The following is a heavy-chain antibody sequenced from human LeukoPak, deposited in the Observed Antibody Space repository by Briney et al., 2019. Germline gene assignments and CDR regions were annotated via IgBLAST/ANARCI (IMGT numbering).Heavy chain of an antibody. Sequence: GGSLRLSCAAPGFTFSSYAMHWVRQAPGKGLEWVAVISYDGSNKYYADSVKGRFTISRDNSKNTLYLQMNSLRAEDTAVYYCARDRGYSYGFIDYWGQGTLVTVSS. D-gene: IGHD5-18*01. CDR2: ISYDGSNK. J-gene: IGHJ4*02. CDR1: GFTFSSYA. CDR3: ARDRGYSYGFIDY. V-gene: IGHV3-30*04.